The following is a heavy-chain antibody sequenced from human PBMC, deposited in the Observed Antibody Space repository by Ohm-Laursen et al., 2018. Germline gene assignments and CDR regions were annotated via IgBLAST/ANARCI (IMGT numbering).Heavy chain of an antibody. CDR2: IKGDGGRI. J-gene: IGHJ3*01. V-gene: IGHV3-74*01. Sequence: LRLSCAASGFTFSSYWMHWVRQGPGKGLVWVSGIKGDGGRINYADSVKGRFTISRDNAKNTLYLQMNSLRVEDTAVYYCLSGSGYSSTWGQGTMVTVSS. D-gene: IGHD3-22*01. CDR1: GFTFSSYW. CDR3: LSGSGYSST.